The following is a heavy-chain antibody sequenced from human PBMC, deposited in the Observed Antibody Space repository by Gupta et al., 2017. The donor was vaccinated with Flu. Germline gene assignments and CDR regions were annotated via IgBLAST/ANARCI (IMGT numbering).Heavy chain of an antibody. Sequence: QVQLVQSGAEVKKPGSSVKVSCKASGGTFSSYAISWVRQAPGQGLEWMGGIIPIFGTANYAQKFQGRVTITADESTSTAYMELSSLRSEDTAVYYCARPSHRGFGGVPIYYYYYGMDVWGQGTTVTVSS. CDR2: IIPIFGTA. J-gene: IGHJ6*02. CDR1: GGTFSSYA. D-gene: IGHD3-10*01. CDR3: ARPSHRGFGGVPIYYYYYGMDV. V-gene: IGHV1-69*01.